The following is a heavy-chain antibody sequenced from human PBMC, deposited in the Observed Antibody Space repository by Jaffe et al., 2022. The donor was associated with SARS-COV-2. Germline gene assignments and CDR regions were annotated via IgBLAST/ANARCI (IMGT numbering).Heavy chain of an antibody. CDR3: TRGTNWSFDY. J-gene: IGHJ4*02. D-gene: IGHD1-1*01. CDR2: ISWDGGRT. Sequence: EVQLVESGGVVVQPGGSLRLSCATSGFTFGDYGMHWVRQVPGKGLEWVSLISWDGGRTYYADSVKGRFTISRDNNKNSLYLQMNSLRPEDTALYCCTRGTNWSFDYWGQGTLVTVSS. V-gene: IGHV3-43D*03. CDR1: GFTFGDYG.